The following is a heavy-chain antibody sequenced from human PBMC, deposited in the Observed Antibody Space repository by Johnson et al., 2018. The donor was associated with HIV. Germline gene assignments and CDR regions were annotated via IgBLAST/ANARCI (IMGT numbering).Heavy chain of an antibody. Sequence: QVQLVESGGGVVQPGDSLRLSCRATGFTFRSYGMHWVRQAPGKGLEWVAFIRHDGTNEYYADSVKGRFTVSRDNSKNTVYLHMSSLTADDTAVYYCANALILDAFNIWGPGTMVTVSS. CDR3: ANALILDAFNI. D-gene: IGHD2-21*01. V-gene: IGHV3-30*02. J-gene: IGHJ3*02. CDR1: GFTFRSYG. CDR2: IRHDGTNE.